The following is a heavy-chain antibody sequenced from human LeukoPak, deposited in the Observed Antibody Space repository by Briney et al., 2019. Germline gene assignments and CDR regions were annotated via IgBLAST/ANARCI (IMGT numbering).Heavy chain of an antibody. CDR1: GFTFSSYW. J-gene: IGHJ4*02. CDR2: IKQDGSEK. Sequence: PGGSLRLSCAASGFTFSSYWMSWVRQAPGKGLEWVADIKQDGSEKYYVDSVKGRFTISRDNAKNSLYLQMNSPRAEDTAVYYCARDDSGWFGEFPSDYWGQGTLVTVSS. V-gene: IGHV3-7*01. CDR3: ARDDSGWFGEFPSDY. D-gene: IGHD3-10*01.